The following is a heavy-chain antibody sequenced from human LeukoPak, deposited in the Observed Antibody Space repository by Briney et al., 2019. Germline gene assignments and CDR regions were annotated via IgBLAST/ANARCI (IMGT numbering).Heavy chain of an antibody. Sequence: PGGSLRLSCAASGFTFSSYEMNWVRQAPGKGLEWVSYISSSGSTIYYADSVKGRFTISRDNAKNSLYLQMNSLRAEDTAVYYCARVLLGMSAFDLWGQGTMVSVSS. D-gene: IGHD3-9*01. J-gene: IGHJ3*01. V-gene: IGHV3-48*03. CDR2: ISSSGSTI. CDR1: GFTFSSYE. CDR3: ARVLLGMSAFDL.